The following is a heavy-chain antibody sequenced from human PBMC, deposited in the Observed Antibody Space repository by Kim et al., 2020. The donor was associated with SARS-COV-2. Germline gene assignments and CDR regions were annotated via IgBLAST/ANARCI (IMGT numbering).Heavy chain of an antibody. CDR3: ARRKSGIAGP. V-gene: IGHV5-51*01. D-gene: IGHD1-26*01. Sequence: TRYSPSFQGQVTISADKSISTAYLQWSSLEASDTAMYYCARRKSGIAGPWGQGTLVTVSS. CDR2: T. J-gene: IGHJ5*02.